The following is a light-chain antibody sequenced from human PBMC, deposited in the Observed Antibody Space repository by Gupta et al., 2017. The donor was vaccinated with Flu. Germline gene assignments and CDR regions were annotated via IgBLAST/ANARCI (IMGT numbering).Light chain of an antibody. CDR3: QKYDTAPLT. Sequence: GDRVTITCRASQGISTYLAWYQQMPDKVPKLLIYGASLLQPGVPSRFSGSGSGTDFTLTISSLQPADVATYFCQKYDTAPLTFGGGTKVEIK. V-gene: IGKV1-27*01. J-gene: IGKJ4*01. CDR2: GAS. CDR1: QGISTY.